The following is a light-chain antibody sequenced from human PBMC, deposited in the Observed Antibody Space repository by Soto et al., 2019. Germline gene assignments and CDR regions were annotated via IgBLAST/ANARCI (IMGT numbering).Light chain of an antibody. J-gene: IGKJ1*01. CDR2: VAS. V-gene: IGKV3-20*01. CDR1: QSVSSNY. Sequence: EFVLTQSPGTLSLSPGERATLSCRASQSVSSNYLAWYQQKPGQAPRLLIYVASSRATGIPDRFSGSGSGTDFTLTISRLEPEDFAVYYCQHYGSSQRTFGQGTKVEIK. CDR3: QHYGSSQRT.